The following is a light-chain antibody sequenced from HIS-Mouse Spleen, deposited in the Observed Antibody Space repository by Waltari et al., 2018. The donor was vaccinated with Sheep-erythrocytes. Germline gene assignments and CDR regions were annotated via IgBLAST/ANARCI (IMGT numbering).Light chain of an antibody. CDR2: EGS. CDR3: CSYAGSSTWV. CDR1: SRDVGSYNL. J-gene: IGLJ3*02. Sequence: QSALTQPASVSRAPGQSITISCTGTSRDVGSYNLLSWSQPHPGKAPKLMIYEGSKRPSGVSNRFSGSKSGNTASLTISGLQAEDEADYYCCSYAGSSTWVFGGGTKLTVL. V-gene: IGLV2-23*01.